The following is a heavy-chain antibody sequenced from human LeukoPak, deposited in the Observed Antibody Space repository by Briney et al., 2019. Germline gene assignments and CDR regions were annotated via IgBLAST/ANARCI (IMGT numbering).Heavy chain of an antibody. CDR2: IYHSGST. CDR3: ARTGVSHRAFDI. CDR1: GGSISSYY. Sequence: SETLSLTCTVSGGSISSYYWSWIRQPPGKGLEWIGYIYHSGSTYYNPSLKSRVTISVDRSKNQFSLKLSSVTAADTAVYYCARTGVSHRAFDIWGQGTMVTVSS. D-gene: IGHD5/OR15-5a*01. V-gene: IGHV4-59*12. J-gene: IGHJ3*02.